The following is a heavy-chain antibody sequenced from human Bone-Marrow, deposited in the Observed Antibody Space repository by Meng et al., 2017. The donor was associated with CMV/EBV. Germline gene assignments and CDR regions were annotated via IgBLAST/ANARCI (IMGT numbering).Heavy chain of an antibody. V-gene: IGHV3-30*14. Sequence: GESLKISCAASGFMFDTYSLHWVRQAPGKGLEWLTFISYDGNSEYCADSVKGRFNISRDNSRNTLFLQMRSLRTEDRAVYYCARDSYGMDDWGQGTTVTVSS. CDR1: GFMFDTYS. CDR3: ARDSYGMDD. D-gene: IGHD2-21*01. J-gene: IGHJ6*02. CDR2: ISYDGNSE.